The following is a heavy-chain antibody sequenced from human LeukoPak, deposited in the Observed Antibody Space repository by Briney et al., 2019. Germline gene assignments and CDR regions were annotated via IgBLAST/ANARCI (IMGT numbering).Heavy chain of an antibody. V-gene: IGHV4-31*03. Sequence: SETLSLTCTVSGGSISSGGYYWSWIRQHPGKGLEWIGYIYYSGSTYYNPSLKSRVTISVDTSKNRFSLKLSSVTAADTAVYYCARNVGGGLFDYWGQGTLVTVSS. J-gene: IGHJ4*02. D-gene: IGHD2-15*01. CDR2: IYYSGST. CDR1: GGSISSGGYY. CDR3: ARNVGGGLFDY.